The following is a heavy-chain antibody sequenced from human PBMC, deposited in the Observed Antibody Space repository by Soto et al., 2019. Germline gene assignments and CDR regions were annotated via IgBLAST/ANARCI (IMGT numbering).Heavy chain of an antibody. CDR1: GGSISSSSYY. Sequence: SETLSLTCTVSGGSISSSSYYWGWIRQPPGKGLEWIGSIYYSGSTYYNPSLKSRVTISVDTSKNQFSLKLSSVTAADTAVYYCASERHDYGDYEQTDYWGHGTLVTVSS. J-gene: IGHJ4*01. D-gene: IGHD4-17*01. CDR2: IYYSGST. V-gene: IGHV4-39*07. CDR3: ASERHDYGDYEQTDY.